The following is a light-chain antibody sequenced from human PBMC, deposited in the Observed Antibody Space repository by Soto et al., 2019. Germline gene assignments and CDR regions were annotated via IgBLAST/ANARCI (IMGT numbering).Light chain of an antibody. J-gene: IGLJ1*01. V-gene: IGLV2-11*01. CDR1: SRDVGGYNS. Sequence: QSALTQPRSVSGSPGRSVTISCTGTSRDVGGYNSVSWYQQHPGKAPKLMIYDVSQRPSGVPDRFSGSKSGNTASLTISGLQPEDEGDYFCCSYAGTYSYVFGTGTKVTVL. CDR2: DVS. CDR3: CSYAGTYSYV.